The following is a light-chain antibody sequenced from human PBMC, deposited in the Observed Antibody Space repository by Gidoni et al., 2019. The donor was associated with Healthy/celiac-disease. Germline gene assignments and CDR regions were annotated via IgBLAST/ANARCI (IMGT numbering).Light chain of an antibody. Sequence: DIQMTQSPSTLSASVGDRVTITCRASQSISSWLAWYQQKPGKAPKLLIYDASSLESGVPSRFSGSGSGTEFTLTISSLQPDDFATYYCQQYNSYSGTFGKXTKVEIK. CDR1: QSISSW. CDR2: DAS. V-gene: IGKV1-5*01. J-gene: IGKJ1*01. CDR3: QQYNSYSGT.